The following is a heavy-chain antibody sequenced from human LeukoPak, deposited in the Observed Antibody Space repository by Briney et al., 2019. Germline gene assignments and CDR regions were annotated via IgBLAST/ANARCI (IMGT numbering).Heavy chain of an antibody. CDR1: GGSISSGGYS. D-gene: IGHD3-16*01. V-gene: IGHV4-30-2*01. J-gene: IGHJ4*02. CDR2: IYHSGST. Sequence: SETLSLTCAVSGGSISSGGYSWSWILQPPGKGLEWIGYIYHSGSTYYNPSLKSRVTISVDRSKNQFSLKLSSETAADTAVYYCARVGHGHTIDYWGQGTLVTVSS. CDR3: ARVGHGHTIDY.